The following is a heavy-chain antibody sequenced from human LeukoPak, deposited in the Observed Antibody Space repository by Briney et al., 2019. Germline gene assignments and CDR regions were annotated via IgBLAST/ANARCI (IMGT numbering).Heavy chain of an antibody. J-gene: IGHJ4*02. V-gene: IGHV4-59*12. Sequence: SETLSLTCTVSGGSITSYYWSWIRQPPGKGPEWIGYIYYSGSTTYNPSLKSRVTISLDTSKNQFSLKMSSVTAADTAVYYCARDGRYNLNYADYRGQGTLVTVSS. CDR3: ARDGRYNLNYADY. CDR1: GGSITSYY. CDR2: IYYSGST. D-gene: IGHD1-20*01.